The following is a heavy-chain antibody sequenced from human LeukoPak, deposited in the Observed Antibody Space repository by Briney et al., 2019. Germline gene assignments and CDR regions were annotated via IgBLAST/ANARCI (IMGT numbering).Heavy chain of an antibody. V-gene: IGHV1-69*13. D-gene: IGHD5-12*01. CDR1: GYTFTGYY. Sequence: GASVKVSCKASGYTFTGYYMHWVRQAPGQGLEWMGGIIPIFGTANYAQKFQGRVTITADESTSTAYMELSSLRSEDTAVYYCARSFGYSGYVYYFDYWGQGTLVTVSS. CDR2: IIPIFGTA. J-gene: IGHJ4*02. CDR3: ARSFGYSGYVYYFDY.